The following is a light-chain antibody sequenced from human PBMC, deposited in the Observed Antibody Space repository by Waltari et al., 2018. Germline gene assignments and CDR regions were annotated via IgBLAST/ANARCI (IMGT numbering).Light chain of an antibody. J-gene: IGKJ1*01. CDR1: QSVSSN. V-gene: IGKV3-15*01. CDR2: GAS. Sequence: EIVMTQPPATLSVSPGERATLSCRASQSVSSNLAWYQQKPGQAPRLLSYGASTRATGIPARFSGSGSGTEFTLTISSLQSEDFAVYYCQQYNNWPPTFGQGTKVEIK. CDR3: QQYNNWPPT.